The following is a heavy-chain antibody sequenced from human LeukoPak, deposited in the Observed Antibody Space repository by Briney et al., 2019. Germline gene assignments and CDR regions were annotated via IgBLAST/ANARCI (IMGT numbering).Heavy chain of an antibody. CDR1: GFTFDDYA. V-gene: IGHV3-9*01. J-gene: IGHJ4*02. CDR3: AKGSSKVWFGELFQG. CDR2: ISWNSGSI. Sequence: GGSPRLSCAASGFTFDDYAMHWVRQAPGKGLEWVSGISWNSGSIGYADSVKGRFTISRDNAKNSLYLQMNSLRAEDTALYYCAKGSSKVWFGELFQGWGQGTLDTVSS. D-gene: IGHD3-10*01.